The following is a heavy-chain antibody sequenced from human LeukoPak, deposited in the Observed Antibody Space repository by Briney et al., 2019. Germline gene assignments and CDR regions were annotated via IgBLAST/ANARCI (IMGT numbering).Heavy chain of an antibody. J-gene: IGHJ5*02. CDR3: ARVFPSAMLRGVDVGWFDP. CDR1: GGSISSSSYY. D-gene: IGHD3-10*01. CDR2: IYYSGST. Sequence: PSETLSLTCTVSGGSISSSSYYWGWIRQPPGKGLEWIGSIYYSGSTNYNPSLKSRVTISVDTSKNQFSLKLSSVTAADTAMYYCARVFPSAMLRGVDVGWFDPWGQGTLVTVSS. V-gene: IGHV4-39*07.